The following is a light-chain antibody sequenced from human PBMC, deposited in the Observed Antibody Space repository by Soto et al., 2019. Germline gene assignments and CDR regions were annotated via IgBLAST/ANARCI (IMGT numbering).Light chain of an antibody. V-gene: IGLV1-47*01. CDR1: SSNIGSNY. Sequence: QSALTQPPSASGTPGQRVTISCSGSSSNIGSNYVYWYQQLPGTAPKLLIYRNNQRPSGVPDRFSGSKSGTSASLAISGLRSEDEVDYYCAAWDDSLSGLYVFGTGTKVTVL. CDR3: AAWDDSLSGLYV. J-gene: IGLJ1*01. CDR2: RNN.